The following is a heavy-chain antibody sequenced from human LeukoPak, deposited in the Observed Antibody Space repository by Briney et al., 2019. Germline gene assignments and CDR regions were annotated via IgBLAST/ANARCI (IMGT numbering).Heavy chain of an antibody. V-gene: IGHV4-34*01. J-gene: IGHJ4*02. CDR2: INHSGST. Sequence: SETLSLTCAVYGGSFSGYYWSWIRQPPGKGLEWIGEINHSGSTNYNPSLKSRVTILVDTSKNQFSLKLSSVTAADTAVYYCARVFITMVRGVIITIIHHYFDYWGQGTLVTVSS. CDR1: GGSFSGYY. CDR3: ARVFITMVRGVIITIIHHYFDY. D-gene: IGHD3-10*01.